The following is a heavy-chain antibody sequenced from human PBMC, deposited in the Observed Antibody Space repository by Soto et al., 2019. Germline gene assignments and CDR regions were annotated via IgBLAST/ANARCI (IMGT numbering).Heavy chain of an antibody. V-gene: IGHV3-30*04. CDR1: GFTFSSYA. CDR2: ISYDGSNK. CDR3: ARGSERVSDIVVVPAANYGMDV. Sequence: GGSLRLSCAASGFTFSSYAMHWVRQAPGKGLEWVAVISYDGSNKYYADSVKGRFTISRDNSKNTLYLQMNSLRAEDTAVYYCARGSERVSDIVVVPAANYGMDVWGQGTTVTVSS. D-gene: IGHD2-2*01. J-gene: IGHJ6*02.